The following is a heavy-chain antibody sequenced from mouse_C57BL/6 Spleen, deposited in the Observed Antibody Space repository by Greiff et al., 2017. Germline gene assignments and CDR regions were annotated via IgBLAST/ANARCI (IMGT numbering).Heavy chain of an antibody. J-gene: IGHJ2*01. Sequence: DVQLQESGGGLVKPGGSLKLSCAASGFTFSSYAMSWVRQTPEKRLEWVATISDGGSYTYYPDNVKGRFTISRDNAKNNLYLQMSHLKSEDTAMYYCARDRTGLFDYWGQGTTLTVSS. CDR1: GFTFSSYA. CDR3: ARDRTGLFDY. CDR2: ISDGGSYT. V-gene: IGHV5-4*01. D-gene: IGHD4-1*01.